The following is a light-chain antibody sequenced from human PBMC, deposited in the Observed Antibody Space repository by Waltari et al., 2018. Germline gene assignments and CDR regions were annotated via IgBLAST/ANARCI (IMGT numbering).Light chain of an antibody. CDR1: NSNLGAGYD. Sequence: HSVLTQPPSVSGAPGQRVAISCTGSNSNLGAGYDVHWYQQRPGTAPKVLIYVHSDRPSGVPDRFSGSKSGTSASLVITGLQAEDEADYYCQSYDTSPSGYVLGTGTKVTVL. J-gene: IGLJ1*01. CDR2: VHS. V-gene: IGLV1-40*01. CDR3: QSYDTSPSGYV.